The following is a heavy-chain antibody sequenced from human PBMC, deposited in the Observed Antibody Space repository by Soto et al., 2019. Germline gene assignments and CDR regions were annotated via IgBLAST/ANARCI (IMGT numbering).Heavy chain of an antibody. CDR2: ISSSSSYI. V-gene: IGHV3-21*01. CDR1: GFTFSSYS. Sequence: EVQLVESGGGLVKPGGSLRLSCAASGFTFSSYSMNWVRQAPGKGLEWVSSISSSSSYIYYADSVKGRFTISRDNAKNSLYLQMNSLRAEDTAVYYCARDRTAAAGNDYYYGMDVWGQGTTVTVSS. D-gene: IGHD6-13*01. J-gene: IGHJ6*02. CDR3: ARDRTAAAGNDYYYGMDV.